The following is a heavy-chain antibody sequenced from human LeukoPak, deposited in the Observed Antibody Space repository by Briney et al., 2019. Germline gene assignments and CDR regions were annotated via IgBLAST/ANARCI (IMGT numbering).Heavy chain of an antibody. V-gene: IGHV4-38-2*02. CDR2: IYHSGST. Sequence: SETLSLTCDVSGYSISSAYYWGWIRQPPGMGLEWIGIIYHSGSTFYNPSLKSRLTISLDTSKNQFSPRLNSVTAADTAVYYCARDRESSPWELLLDYWGQGALVTVSS. D-gene: IGHD1-26*01. CDR1: GYSISSAYY. CDR3: ARDRESSPWELLLDY. J-gene: IGHJ4*02.